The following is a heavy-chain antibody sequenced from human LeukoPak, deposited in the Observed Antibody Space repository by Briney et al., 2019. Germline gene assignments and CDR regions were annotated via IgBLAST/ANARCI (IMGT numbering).Heavy chain of an antibody. Sequence: SETLSLTCAVYGGSFSGYYWSWIRLPPGKGLEWIGEINHSGSTNYNPSLKSRVTISVDTSKNQFSLKLSSVTAADTAVYYCARGSYSGSRTTRYYYYYGMDVWGQGTTVTVSS. CDR1: GGSFSGYY. CDR3: ARGSYSGSRTTRYYYYYGMDV. J-gene: IGHJ6*02. V-gene: IGHV4-34*01. CDR2: INHSGST. D-gene: IGHD1-26*01.